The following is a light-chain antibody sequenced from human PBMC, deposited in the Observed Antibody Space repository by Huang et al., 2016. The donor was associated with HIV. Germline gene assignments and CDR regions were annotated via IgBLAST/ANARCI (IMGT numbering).Light chain of an antibody. CDR3: QHYDNWPPRYT. CDR2: AAS. CDR1: PSVKSN. J-gene: IGKJ2*01. Sequence: ETVMTQSPAILSVSPGESATLSCRASPSVKSNLAWYQQRPGQPPRLLIYAASTRATGVPPRFSGSGSETAFTLTISDLQSEDFALYFCQHYDNWPPRYTFGQGTKLDIK. V-gene: IGKV3-15*01.